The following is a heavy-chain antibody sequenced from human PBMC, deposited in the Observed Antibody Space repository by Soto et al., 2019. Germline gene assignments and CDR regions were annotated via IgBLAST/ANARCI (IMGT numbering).Heavy chain of an antibody. V-gene: IGHV3-7*01. CDR1: GFTFKTYW. D-gene: IGHD1-20*01. J-gene: IGHJ3*02. CDR3: AAYNSSPHAAFDI. CDR2: MNQDANKK. Sequence: GGSLRLSCEVSGFTFKTYWMSWVRQAPGKGLEWLATMNQDANKKYYVDSVKGRFTISRDNAGSTLYLRMDSLRAEDTAVYFYAAYNSSPHAAFDIWSRGTLVTVSS.